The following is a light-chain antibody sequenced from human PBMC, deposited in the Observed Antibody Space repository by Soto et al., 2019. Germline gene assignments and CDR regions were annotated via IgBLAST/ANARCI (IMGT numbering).Light chain of an antibody. V-gene: IGKV4-1*01. CDR3: QQSSGSSST. CDR1: QSVLYSSNNKNY. J-gene: IGKJ2*01. CDR2: WAS. Sequence: DIVVTQSPDSLAVSLGERATINCKSSQSVLYSSNNKNYLAWYQQKPGQPPKLLIYWASTREAGVPDRFTGSGSGTDFTLTISSLQAEDAAVYYCQQSSGSSSTFGQGTKLEIK.